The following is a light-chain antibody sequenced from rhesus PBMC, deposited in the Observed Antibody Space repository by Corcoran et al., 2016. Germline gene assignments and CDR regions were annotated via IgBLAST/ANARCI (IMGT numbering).Light chain of an antibody. V-gene: IGKV4-1*01. CDR3: QQYYSSPLT. CDR2: WAS. CDR1: QSLLYSSNHKNY. J-gene: IGKJ4*01. Sequence: DIVMTQSPDSLAVSLGERVTINCKSSQSLLYSSNHKNYLTWYQQKPGQAPKLLLSWASTRESGVPNRLMGSGSGTDFTLTIRGLQAEDVAVYYCQQYYSSPLTFGGGTKVEIK.